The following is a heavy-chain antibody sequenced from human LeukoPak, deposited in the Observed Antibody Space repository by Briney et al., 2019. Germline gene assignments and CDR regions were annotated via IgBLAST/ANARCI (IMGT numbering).Heavy chain of an antibody. CDR3: ARARYDSSGPIAHYFDY. CDR2: ISSSGSTI. Sequence: GGSLRLSCAASGFTFSDYYMNWIRQAPGKGLEWVSYISSSGSTIYYADSVKGRFTISRDNAKNSPYLQMNSLRAEDTAVYYCARARYDSSGPIAHYFDYWGQGTLVTVSS. D-gene: IGHD3-22*01. J-gene: IGHJ4*02. CDR1: GFTFSDYY. V-gene: IGHV3-11*04.